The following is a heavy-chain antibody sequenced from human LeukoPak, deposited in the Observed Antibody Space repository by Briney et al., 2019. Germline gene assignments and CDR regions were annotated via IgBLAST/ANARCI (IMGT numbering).Heavy chain of an antibody. Sequence: SETLSLTCTVSSGSVSNSHYYWAWVRQPPGKGLEWLGSIFYSGNTHYNPSLKSPVTISIDTSKNQFSLKVSSVNGADTAIYYCARDLSFDWFPYYFDYWGQGILVTVSS. D-gene: IGHD3-9*01. CDR2: IFYSGNT. CDR3: ARDLSFDWFPYYFDY. J-gene: IGHJ4*02. V-gene: IGHV4-39*07. CDR1: SGSVSNSHYY.